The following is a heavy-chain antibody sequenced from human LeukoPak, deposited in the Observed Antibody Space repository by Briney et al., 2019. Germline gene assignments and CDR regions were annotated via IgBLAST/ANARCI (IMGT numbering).Heavy chain of an antibody. CDR3: ARDYYDSSGYYYPDAFDI. V-gene: IGHV1-69*06. CDR2: IIPIFGTA. D-gene: IGHD3-22*01. CDR1: GGTFSSYA. Sequence: ASVEVSCKASGGTFSSYAISWVRQAPGQGLEWMGGIIPIFGTANYAQKFQGRVTITADKSTSTAYMELSSLRSEDTAVYYCARDYYDSSGYYYPDAFDIWGQGTMVTVSS. J-gene: IGHJ3*02.